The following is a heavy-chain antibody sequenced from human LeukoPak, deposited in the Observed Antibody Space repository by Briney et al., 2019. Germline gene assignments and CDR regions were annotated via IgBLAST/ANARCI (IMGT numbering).Heavy chain of an antibody. CDR3: ARIGSGWHLDAFDI. CDR1: GGSFSGYY. D-gene: IGHD6-19*01. Sequence: SETLSLTCAVYGGSFSGYYWSWIRQPPGKGLEWIGEINHSGSTNYNPSLKSRVTISVDTSKNQFSLKLSSVTAADTAVYYCARIGSGWHLDAFDIWGQGTMVTVSS. J-gene: IGHJ3*02. CDR2: INHSGST. V-gene: IGHV4-34*01.